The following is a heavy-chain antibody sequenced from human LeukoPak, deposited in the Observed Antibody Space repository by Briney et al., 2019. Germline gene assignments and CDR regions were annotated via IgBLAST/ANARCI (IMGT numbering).Heavy chain of an antibody. CDR2: INHSGST. Sequence: SETLSLTCAVYGGSFSGYYWSWIRQPPGKGLEWIGEINHSGSTYYNPSLKSRVTISVDTSKNQFSLKLSSVTAADTAVYYCAIYGSGSYYNDLEITSDYWGQGTLVTVSS. J-gene: IGHJ4*02. CDR3: AIYGSGSYYNDLEITSDY. V-gene: IGHV4-34*01. D-gene: IGHD3-10*01. CDR1: GGSFSGYY.